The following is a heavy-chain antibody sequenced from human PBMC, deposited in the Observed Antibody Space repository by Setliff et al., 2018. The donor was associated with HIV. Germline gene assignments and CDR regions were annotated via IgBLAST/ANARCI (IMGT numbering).Heavy chain of an antibody. CDR1: GDSISGGSSY. V-gene: IGHV4-61*02. D-gene: IGHD6-13*01. CDR2: IYTSGST. J-gene: IGHJ4*02. CDR3: ARDGGRTGYSSSSDQ. Sequence: SETLSLTCTVSGDSISGGSSYWSWIRQPAGKGLEWIGRIYTSGSTNYNPSLKSRVTISVDTSKNQFSLKMNSATAADTALYYCARDGGRTGYSSSSDQWGQGTLVTVSS.